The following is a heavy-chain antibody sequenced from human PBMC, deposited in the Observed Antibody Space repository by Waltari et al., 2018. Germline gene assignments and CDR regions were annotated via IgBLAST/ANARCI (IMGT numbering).Heavy chain of an antibody. D-gene: IGHD1-7*01. Sequence: EVQLLESGGGLVQPGGSLRLSCAASGFTFSSYAMSWVRQAPGKGLEWVSVIYSGVSTYYAASVKGRFTISRDNSKNTLYLQMNSLRAEDTAVYYCAKGTTNPDYWGQGTLVTVSS. CDR2: IYSGVST. CDR1: GFTFSSYA. CDR3: AKGTTNPDY. J-gene: IGHJ4*02. V-gene: IGHV3-23*03.